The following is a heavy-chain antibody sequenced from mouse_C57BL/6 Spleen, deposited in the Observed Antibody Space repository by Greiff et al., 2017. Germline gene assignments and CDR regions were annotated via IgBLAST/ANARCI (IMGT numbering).Heavy chain of an antibody. CDR2: ISSGSSTI. CDR3: ARPDYYGSLYWYFDV. D-gene: IGHD1-1*01. Sequence: EVQGVESGGGLVKPGGSLKLSCAASGFTFSDYGMHWVRQAPEKGLEWVAYISSGSSTIYYADTVKGRFTISRDNAKNTLFLQMTSLRSEDTAMYYCARPDYYGSLYWYFDVWGTGTTVTVSS. V-gene: IGHV5-17*01. CDR1: GFTFSDYG. J-gene: IGHJ1*03.